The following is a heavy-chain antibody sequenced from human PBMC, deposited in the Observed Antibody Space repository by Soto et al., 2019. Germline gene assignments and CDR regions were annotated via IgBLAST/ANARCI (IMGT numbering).Heavy chain of an antibody. V-gene: IGHV3-53*01. CDR1: GFTVSTNY. Sequence: GGSLRLSCAASGFTVSTNYMSWVRQAPGKGLEWVSVIYSGGSTYYADSVKGRFTISRDNSKNTLYLQMNSLRAEDTAVYYCARASIAAAGYYFDYWGQGTLVTVSS. D-gene: IGHD6-13*01. CDR2: IYSGGST. J-gene: IGHJ4*02. CDR3: ARASIAAAGYYFDY.